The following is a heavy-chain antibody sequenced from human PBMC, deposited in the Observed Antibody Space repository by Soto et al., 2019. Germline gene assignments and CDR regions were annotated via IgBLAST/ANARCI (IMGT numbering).Heavy chain of an antibody. V-gene: IGHV1-18*01. D-gene: IGHD2-2*01. CDR1: GYTFTSYG. CDR2: ISAYNGNT. Sequence: GASVKVSCKASGYTFTSYGISWVRQAPGQGLEWMGWISAYNGNTNYAQKLQGRVTMTTDTSTSTAYMELRSLRSDDTAVYYCAVVPAAYNRVGYYYYYGMDVWGQGTKVTVSS. CDR3: AVVPAAYNRVGYYYYYGMDV. J-gene: IGHJ6*02.